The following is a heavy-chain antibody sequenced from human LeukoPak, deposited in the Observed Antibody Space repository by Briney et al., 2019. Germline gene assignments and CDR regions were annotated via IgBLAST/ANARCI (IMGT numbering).Heavy chain of an antibody. D-gene: IGHD6-13*01. J-gene: IGHJ5*01. V-gene: IGHV3-23*01. CDR1: GFTFSSYA. CDR3: ARGIGAGSNWFDS. CDR2: ISGSCGST. Sequence: PGGSLSLSCAASGFTFSSYAMSWVRQAPGKGLEWVSAISGSCGSTYYTDFVKGRFTISRDNSKNTLHLQMNSLRAEDTAVYYCARGIGAGSNWFDSWGEGT.